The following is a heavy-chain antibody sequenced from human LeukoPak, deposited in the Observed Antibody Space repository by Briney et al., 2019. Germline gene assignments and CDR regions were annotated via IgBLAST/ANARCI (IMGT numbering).Heavy chain of an antibody. V-gene: IGHV1-69*05. D-gene: IGHD2-15*01. CDR3: ARGPLSRYCSGGSCSDTAMVLVFDY. Sequence: SVKVSCKASGGTFSSYAIGWVRQAPGQGLEWMGRIIPIFGTANYAQKFQGRVTITTDESTSTAYMELSSLRSEDTAVYYCARGPLSRYCSGGSCSDTAMVLVFDYWGQGTLVTVSS. J-gene: IGHJ4*02. CDR1: GGTFSSYA. CDR2: IIPIFGTA.